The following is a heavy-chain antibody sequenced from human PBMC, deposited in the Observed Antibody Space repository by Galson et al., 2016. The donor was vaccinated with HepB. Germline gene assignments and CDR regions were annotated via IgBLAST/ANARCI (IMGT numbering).Heavy chain of an antibody. CDR3: AKFASGTYYLDSFDY. D-gene: IGHD3-10*01. V-gene: IGHV3-23*01. CDR2: ISGSGGST. Sequence: SLRLSCAASGFTFRSYAMTWVRQAPGKGLEWVSTISGSGGSTYQADSVKGRFTISRDNSKNTVYLQMNSLRAEDTAVYYCAKFASGTYYLDSFDYWGQGTLVTVSS. CDR1: GFTFRSYA. J-gene: IGHJ4*02.